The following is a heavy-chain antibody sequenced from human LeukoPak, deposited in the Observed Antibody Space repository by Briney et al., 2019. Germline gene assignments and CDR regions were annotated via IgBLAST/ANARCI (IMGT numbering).Heavy chain of an antibody. V-gene: IGHV1-69*13. CDR1: GGTFNIHA. D-gene: IGHD6-13*01. J-gene: IGHJ4*02. CDR2: IIPIFGTA. CDR3: SRERAAAGGGDY. Sequence: SVKVSCKTSGGTFNIHAINWVRQAPGQGLEWMGVIIPIFGTANYAQKFVGRVTITADESTSTAYMEMNSLTSEDTAVYYCSRERAAAGGGDYWGQGTLVTVS.